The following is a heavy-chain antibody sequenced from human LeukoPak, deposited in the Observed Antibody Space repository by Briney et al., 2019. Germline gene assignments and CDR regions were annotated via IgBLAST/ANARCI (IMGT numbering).Heavy chain of an antibody. Sequence: GGSLRLSCAVSGFTFRTYGMHWVRQAPGKGLEWVTFIRYDGTNKYYADSVKGRFAISRDDFKNMLYLQMNSLREEDTAMYYCAKDFSSVVVAAYDAFDTWGQGTMVTVSS. J-gene: IGHJ3*02. CDR1: GFTFRTYG. D-gene: IGHD2-15*01. V-gene: IGHV3-30*02. CDR3: AKDFSSVVVAAYDAFDT. CDR2: IRYDGTNK.